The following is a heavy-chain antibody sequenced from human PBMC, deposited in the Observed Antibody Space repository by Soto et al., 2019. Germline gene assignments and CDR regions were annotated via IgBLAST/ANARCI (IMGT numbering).Heavy chain of an antibody. Sequence: VGSLRLSCAASGFTFRSFTMNWVRQAPGKGLEWVSTISNNSAYIYYTDALRGRFTISRDNAKNSLHLQMNSLRAEDTAVYYCTRDASRDSSARGWFDPWGPGTLVTVSS. J-gene: IGHJ5*02. D-gene: IGHD6-13*01. CDR2: ISNNSAYI. V-gene: IGHV3-21*01. CDR1: GFTFRSFT. CDR3: TRDASRDSSARGWFDP.